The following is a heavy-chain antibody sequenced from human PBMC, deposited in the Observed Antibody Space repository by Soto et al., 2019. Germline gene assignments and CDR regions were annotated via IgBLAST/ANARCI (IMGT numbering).Heavy chain of an antibody. J-gene: IGHJ6*02. D-gene: IGHD3-10*01. CDR3: AREYYGSGSQIDYYYYYGMDV. CDR2: IYYSGST. V-gene: IGHV4-30-4*01. Sequence: SETLSLTCTVSGGSISSGDYYWSWIRQPPGKGLEWIGHIYYSGSTYYNPSLKSRVTISVDTSKNQFSLKLSSVTAADTAVYYCAREYYGSGSQIDYYYYYGMDVWGQGTTVTVSS. CDR1: GGSISSGDYY.